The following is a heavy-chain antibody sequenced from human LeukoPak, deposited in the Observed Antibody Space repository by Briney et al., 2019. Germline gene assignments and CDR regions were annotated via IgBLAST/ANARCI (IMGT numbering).Heavy chain of an antibody. Sequence: GASVKVSCKASGYTFTGYYMHWVRQAPGKGLEWVAVISYDGSNKYYADSVKGRSTISRDNSKNTLYLQMNSLRAEDTAVYYCARGKWLVRANYYYMDVWGKGTTVTVSS. CDR2: ISYDGSNK. CDR1: GYTFTGYY. J-gene: IGHJ6*03. D-gene: IGHD6-19*01. V-gene: IGHV3-30*04. CDR3: ARGKWLVRANYYYMDV.